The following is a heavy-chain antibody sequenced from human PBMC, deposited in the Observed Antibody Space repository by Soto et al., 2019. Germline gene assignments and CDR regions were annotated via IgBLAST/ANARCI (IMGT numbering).Heavy chain of an antibody. CDR2: ISGSGGST. CDR3: AKIHPNLESHYGDSIDY. V-gene: IGHV3-23*01. J-gene: IGHJ4*02. D-gene: IGHD4-17*01. Sequence: GGSLRLSCAASGFTFSSYAMSWVRQAPGKGLEWVSAISGSGGSTYYADSVKGRFTISRDNSKNTLYLQMNSLRAEDTAVYYCAKIHPNLESHYGDSIDYWGQGTLVTVS. CDR1: GFTFSSYA.